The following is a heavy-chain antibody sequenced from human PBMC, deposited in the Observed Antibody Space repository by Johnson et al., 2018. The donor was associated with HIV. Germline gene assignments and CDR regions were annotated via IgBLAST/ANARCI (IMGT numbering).Heavy chain of an antibody. V-gene: IGHV3-7*01. J-gene: IGHJ3*02. CDR3: ARESGGQYDAFDI. CDR2: IKQEGSEK. D-gene: IGHD3-16*01. Sequence: VQLVESGGGLVQPGGSLRLSCAASGFTLSNYWMTWVRQAPGKGLEWVANIKQEGSEKYYVDSMKGRFTISRDNAKNTLYLQMNSLRAEDTAVYYCARESGGQYDAFDIWGQGTMVTVSS. CDR1: GFTLSNYW.